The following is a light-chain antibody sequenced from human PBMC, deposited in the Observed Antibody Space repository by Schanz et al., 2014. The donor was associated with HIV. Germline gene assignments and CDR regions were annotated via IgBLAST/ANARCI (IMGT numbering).Light chain of an antibody. CDR3: QKYNSAPWT. V-gene: IGKV1-5*03. CDR2: KAS. J-gene: IGKJ1*01. CDR1: QSINTY. Sequence: DIQMSQSPSTLSASVGDRVTITCRASQSINTYLPWYQQKPGKAPKLLIYKASRLESGVPSRFSGSASGTEFTLTISSLQPEDVATYYCQKYNSAPWTFGQGTKVEVK.